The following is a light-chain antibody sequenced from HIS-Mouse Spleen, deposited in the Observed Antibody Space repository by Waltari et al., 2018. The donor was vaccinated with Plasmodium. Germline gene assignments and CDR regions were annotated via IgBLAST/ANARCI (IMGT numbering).Light chain of an antibody. CDR2: KDS. CDR1: ALPKHY. V-gene: IGLV3-25*03. CDR3: QSADSSGTYRV. Sequence: SYELTQPPSVSVSPGQTARITCSGDALPKHYAYWYPQKPGQGPVLVIYKDSERPSGIPERFSGSSSGTTVTLTISGVQAEDEADYYCQSADSSGTYRVFGGGTKLTVL. J-gene: IGLJ2*01.